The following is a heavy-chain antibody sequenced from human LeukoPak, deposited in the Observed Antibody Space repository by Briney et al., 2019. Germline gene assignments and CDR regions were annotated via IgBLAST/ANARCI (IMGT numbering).Heavy chain of an antibody. CDR3: ARSTPGSWYKDYFDY. D-gene: IGHD6-13*01. CDR1: RGSISSSSYY. J-gene: IGHJ4*02. V-gene: IGHV4-39*01. Sequence: SETLSLTCTVSRGSISSSSYYWGWLRQPPGKGLEWIGSIYYSGSTYYNPSLKSRVTISVDTSKKQFSLKLSSVTAADTAVYYCARSTPGSWYKDYFDYWGQGTLVTVSS. CDR2: IYYSGST.